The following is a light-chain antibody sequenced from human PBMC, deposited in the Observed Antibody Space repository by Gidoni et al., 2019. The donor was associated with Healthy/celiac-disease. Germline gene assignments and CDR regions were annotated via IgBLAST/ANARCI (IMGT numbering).Light chain of an antibody. J-gene: IGKJ4*01. V-gene: IGKV1D-16*01. Sequence: DIQMTQSPSSLSASVGDRVTITCRASPGLSIWLAWYQQKPETAHKSLIFAAASLQCGVPSRCSGSGSVTDFTLTISILQPEDFAFYYCQQYNCYPRTFGGGTKVEIK. CDR3: QQYNCYPRT. CDR1: PGLSIW. CDR2: AAA.